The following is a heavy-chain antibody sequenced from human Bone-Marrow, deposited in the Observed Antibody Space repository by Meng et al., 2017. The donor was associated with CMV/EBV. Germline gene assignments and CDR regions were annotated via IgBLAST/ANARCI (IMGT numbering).Heavy chain of an antibody. D-gene: IGHD3-10*01. CDR3: ARAIRLPGVLDY. V-gene: IGHV3-NL1*01. CDR2: IYTDDIKT. Sequence: GESLKISCAASGFTFSSSGMHWVRQAPGKGLEWVSVIYTDDIKTYYADSVKGRFTISRDHSKNTLYLQMNSLRAEDTAVYYCARAIRLPGVLDYWGQGTLVTVSS. CDR1: GFTFSSSG. J-gene: IGHJ4*02.